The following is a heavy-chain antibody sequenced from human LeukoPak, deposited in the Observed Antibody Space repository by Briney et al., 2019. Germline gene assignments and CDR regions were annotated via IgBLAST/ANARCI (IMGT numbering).Heavy chain of an antibody. Sequence: PGGSLRLSCAASGFTFSTFSMNWVRQAPGKGLEWVSYISDSSSTIYYAESVKGRFTISRDNAKSSLYLQMNSLRAEDTAMYYCAGDLSDGTSGHWGQGTLVTVSS. V-gene: IGHV3-48*01. CDR1: GFTFSTFS. D-gene: IGHD2-8*01. J-gene: IGHJ4*02. CDR2: ISDSSSTI. CDR3: AGDLSDGTSGH.